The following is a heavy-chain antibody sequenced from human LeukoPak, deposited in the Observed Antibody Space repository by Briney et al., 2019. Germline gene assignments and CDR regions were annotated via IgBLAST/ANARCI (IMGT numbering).Heavy chain of an antibody. D-gene: IGHD3-10*01. CDR2: INHSGST. CDR3: ARWYYYGSGSSQ. V-gene: IGHV4-34*01. Sequence: SETLSLTCAFDGGSFSGYYWSWIRQPPGKGLEWIGEINHSGSTNYNPSLKSRVTISVDTSKNQFSLKLSSVTAADTAVYYCARWYYYGSGSSQWCQGTLVTVSS. J-gene: IGHJ4*02. CDR1: GGSFSGYY.